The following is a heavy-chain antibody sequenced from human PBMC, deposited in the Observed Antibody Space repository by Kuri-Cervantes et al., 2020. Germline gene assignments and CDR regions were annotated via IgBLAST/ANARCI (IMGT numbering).Heavy chain of an antibody. D-gene: IGHD2-15*01. V-gene: IGHV4-34*01. J-gene: IGHJ4*02. Sequence: SETLSLTCAVYGGSFSGYYWGWIRQPPGKGLEWIGEINHSGSTNYNPSLKSRVTISVDTSKNQFSLKLSSVTAADTAVYYCARDDCSGGSCYSGFDYWGQGTLVTVSS. CDR1: GGSFSGYY. CDR3: ARDDCSGGSCYSGFDY. CDR2: INHSGST.